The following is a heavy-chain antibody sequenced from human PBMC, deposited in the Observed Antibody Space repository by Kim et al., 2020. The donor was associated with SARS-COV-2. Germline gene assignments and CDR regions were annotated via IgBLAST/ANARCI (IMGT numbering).Heavy chain of an antibody. J-gene: IGHJ4*02. Sequence: NPSLKCRVTISVDTSKNQYALKLSAVTAADTSVYYCARGYGGNPGEHFDYWGQGTLVTVSS. D-gene: IGHD2-15*01. V-gene: IGHV4-39*01. CDR3: ARGYGGNPGEHFDY.